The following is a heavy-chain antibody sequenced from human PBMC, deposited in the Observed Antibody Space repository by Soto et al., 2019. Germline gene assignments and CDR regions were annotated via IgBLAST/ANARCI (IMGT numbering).Heavy chain of an antibody. CDR2: IYYSGST. CDR1: GGSISSYY. CDR3: ARLIYCSGGSCYSDAFDI. J-gene: IGHJ3*02. Sequence: QVQLQESGPGLVKPSETLSLTCTVSGGSISSYYWSWIRQPPGKGLEWIGYIYYSGSTNYNPSLKSRVPISVDTSKNQFSLKLSSVTAADTAVYYCARLIYCSGGSCYSDAFDIWGQGTMVTVSS. V-gene: IGHV4-59*08. D-gene: IGHD2-15*01.